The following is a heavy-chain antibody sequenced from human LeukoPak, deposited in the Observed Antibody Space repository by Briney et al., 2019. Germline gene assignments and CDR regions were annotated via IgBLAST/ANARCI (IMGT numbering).Heavy chain of an antibody. CDR1: GYTLTELS. Sequence: ASVKVSCKVSGYTLTELSMHWVRQVPGKGLEWMGGFDPEDGETIYAQKFQGRVTMTEDTSTDTAYMELSSLRSEDTAVYYCATCLAYCSSTSCYKGCWFDPWGQGTLVTVSS. J-gene: IGHJ5*02. CDR3: ATCLAYCSSTSCYKGCWFDP. CDR2: FDPEDGET. V-gene: IGHV1-24*01. D-gene: IGHD2-2*02.